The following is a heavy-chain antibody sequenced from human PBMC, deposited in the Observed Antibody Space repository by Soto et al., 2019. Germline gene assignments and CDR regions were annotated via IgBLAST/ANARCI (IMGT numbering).Heavy chain of an antibody. D-gene: IGHD2-2*02. J-gene: IGHJ6*02. Sequence: SQTLSLTCAISGDSVSSNSAAWNWIRQSPSRGLEWLGRTYYRSKWYNDYAVSVKSRITINPDTSKNQFSLQLNSVTPEDTAVYYCARDSYCSSTSCYRWDYYGMDVWGQGTTVTGSS. V-gene: IGHV6-1*01. CDR1: GDSVSSNSAA. CDR2: TYYRSKWYN. CDR3: ARDSYCSSTSCYRWDYYGMDV.